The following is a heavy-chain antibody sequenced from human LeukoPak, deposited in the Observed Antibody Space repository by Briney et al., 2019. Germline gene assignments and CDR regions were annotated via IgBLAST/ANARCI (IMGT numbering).Heavy chain of an antibody. V-gene: IGHV4-59*01. D-gene: IGHD2-2*01. Sequence: SETLSLTCTVSGGSISSCYWSWIRQPLGKGLEWIGYIYYSGSTNYNPSLKSRVTISVDTSKNQFSLKLSSVTAADTAVYYCARGNGWVCSSTSCYNWFDPWGQGTLVTVSS. CDR1: GGSISSCY. CDR3: ARGNGWVCSSTSCYNWFDP. CDR2: IYYSGST. J-gene: IGHJ5*02.